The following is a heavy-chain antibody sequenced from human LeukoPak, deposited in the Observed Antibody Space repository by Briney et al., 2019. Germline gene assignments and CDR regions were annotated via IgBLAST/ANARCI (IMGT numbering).Heavy chain of an antibody. CDR1: GFTFSSYG. V-gene: IGHV3-30*18. J-gene: IGHJ4*02. CDR2: ISYDGSNK. D-gene: IGHD6-19*01. Sequence: GRSLRLSCAASGFTFSSYGMHWVRQAPGKGLEWVAVISYDGSNKYYADSVKGRFTISRDNSKNTLYLQMNSLRAEDTAVYYRAKDLYSSGWSGVDYWGQGTLVTVSS. CDR3: AKDLYSSGWSGVDY.